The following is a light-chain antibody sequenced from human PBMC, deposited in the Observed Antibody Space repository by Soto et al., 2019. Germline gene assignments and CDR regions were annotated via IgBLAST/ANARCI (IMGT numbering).Light chain of an antibody. CDR1: QGVRTW. CDR2: AAS. Sequence: DTQMTQSPSSVSASVGDRVTVACRASQGVRTWLAWYQQKPGQPPKLLIYAASKLQRGVPSRFSGSGSGTDFALTISSLQPEDFATYYCQQANSFPITFGQGTRLENK. CDR3: QQANSFPIT. V-gene: IGKV1-12*01. J-gene: IGKJ5*01.